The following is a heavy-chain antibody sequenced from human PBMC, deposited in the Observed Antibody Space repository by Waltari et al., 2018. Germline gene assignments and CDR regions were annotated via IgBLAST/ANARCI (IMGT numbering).Heavy chain of an antibody. Sequence: EVQLVESGGGLVQPGGSLRLSCAASGFTFSSYWMHWVRQAPGKGLVWVSRINPDSSKKRFADSVKGRFTISRDNAKNTVYLQMNSLRADDTAMYYCTRDPSHCTNGVCYPDYWGQGTLVTVSS. CDR1: GFTFSSYW. CDR2: INPDSSKK. J-gene: IGHJ4*02. CDR3: TRDPSHCTNGVCYPDY. V-gene: IGHV3-74*01. D-gene: IGHD2-8*01.